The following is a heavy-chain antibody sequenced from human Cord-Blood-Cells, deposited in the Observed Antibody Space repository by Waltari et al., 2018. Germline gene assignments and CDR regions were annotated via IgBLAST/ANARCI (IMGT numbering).Heavy chain of an antibody. D-gene: IGHD6-25*01. CDR3: ASGQQRPRIQYYFDY. V-gene: IGHV3-33*01. J-gene: IGHJ4*02. CDR1: GFTFSSYG. CDR2: IWYDGSNK. Sequence: GESGGGVVQPGRSLRLSCAASGFTFSSYGMHWVRQAPGKGLEWVAVIWYDGSNKYYADSVKGRFTISRDNSKNTLYLQMNSLRAEDTAVYYCASGQQRPRIQYYFDYWGQGTLVTVSS.